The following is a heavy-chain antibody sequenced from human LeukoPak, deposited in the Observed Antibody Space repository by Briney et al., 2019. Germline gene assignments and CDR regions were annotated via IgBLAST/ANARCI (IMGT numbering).Heavy chain of an antibody. CDR1: GFTFSSYS. J-gene: IGHJ3*02. V-gene: IGHV3-21*01. Sequence: GGSLRLSCAASGFTFSSYSMNWVRQAPGKGLEWVSSISSSSSYIYYADSVKGRFTIYRDNDKKSLYLHMNGLRAEDTAVYYCARDLSRGTQHAFDIWGQGTMVTVSS. CDR2: ISSSSSYI. D-gene: IGHD1-26*01. CDR3: ARDLSRGTQHAFDI.